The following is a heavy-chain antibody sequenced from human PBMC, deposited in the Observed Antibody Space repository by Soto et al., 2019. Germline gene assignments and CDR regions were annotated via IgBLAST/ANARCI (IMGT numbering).Heavy chain of an antibody. Sequence: GGSLRLSCAASGFTFSSYSMNWVRQAPGQGLEWVSAISGSGGSTYYADSVKGRFTISRDNSKNTLYLQMNSLRAEDTAVYYCAKASPEYYDILTGYSWFDPWGQGTLVTVSS. CDR2: ISGSGGST. CDR3: AKASPEYYDILTGYSWFDP. V-gene: IGHV3-23*01. CDR1: GFTFSSYS. J-gene: IGHJ5*02. D-gene: IGHD3-9*01.